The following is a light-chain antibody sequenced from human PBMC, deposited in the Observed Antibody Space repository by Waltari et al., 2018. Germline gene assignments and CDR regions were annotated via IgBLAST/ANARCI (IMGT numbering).Light chain of an antibody. Sequence: DIVMTQSPYSVAASLGERATIHRSCSQNIFASSDKKNYLVWYQQKPGQPPKLLISWASTRESGVPDRFSGSGSGTDFTLTISSLQAEDVAVYYCQQCYHLPSCGGGTRVEIK. CDR1: QNIFASSDKKNY. J-gene: IGKJ4*01. CDR2: WAS. V-gene: IGKV4-1*01. CDR3: QQCYHLPS.